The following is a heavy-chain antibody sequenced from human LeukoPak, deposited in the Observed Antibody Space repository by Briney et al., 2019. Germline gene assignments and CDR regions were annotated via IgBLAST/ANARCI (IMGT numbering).Heavy chain of an antibody. CDR1: GGSFSGYY. CDR2: INHSGST. V-gene: IGHV4-34*01. CDR3: ARSTVVVVIHDY. J-gene: IGHJ4*02. Sequence: SETLSLTCAVYGGSFSGYYWSWIRQPPGKGLEWIGEINHSGSTNYNPSLKSRVTISVDTSKNQFSLKLSSVTAADTAVYYCARSTVVVVIHDYWGQGTLVTVSS. D-gene: IGHD3-22*01.